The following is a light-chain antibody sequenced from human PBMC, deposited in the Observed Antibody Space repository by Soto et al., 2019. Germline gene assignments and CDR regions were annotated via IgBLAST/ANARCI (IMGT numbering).Light chain of an antibody. CDR2: DAS. CDR1: QDIADY. V-gene: IGKV1-33*01. Sequence: DIQMTQSPSSLSASVGDRVTITCQASQDIADYLNWYQLKPGKAPKLLIYDASNLEAGVPSRFTGAGSGTDFSFTISSLQPEDVATYFCHQYDTFHMYTFGQGTKVEI. CDR3: HQYDTFHMYT. J-gene: IGKJ2*01.